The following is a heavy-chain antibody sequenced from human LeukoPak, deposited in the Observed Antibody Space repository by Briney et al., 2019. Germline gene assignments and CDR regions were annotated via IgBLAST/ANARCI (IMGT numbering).Heavy chain of an antibody. CDR1: GFTFSSSA. CDR2: LSGSGITT. J-gene: IGHJ4*02. D-gene: IGHD6-19*01. V-gene: IGHV3-23*01. Sequence: PGGSLRLSCAASGFTFSSSAMSWVRQAPGKGLEWVSTLSGSGITTYYADSVKGRFTISRDNSKNTLYLQMNSLRAEDTAVYYCAEGIYSSGWSYFDYWGQGTLVTVSS. CDR3: AEGIYSSGWSYFDY.